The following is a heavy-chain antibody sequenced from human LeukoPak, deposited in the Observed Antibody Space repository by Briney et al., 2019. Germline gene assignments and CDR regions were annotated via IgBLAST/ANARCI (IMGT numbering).Heavy chain of an antibody. CDR2: FNTYTGNP. Sequence: GASVKVSCKASGYSFTTYGMNWVPQAPGQGLEWMGWFNTYTGNPTYAQGFTGRFVFSMDTSASIAYMQISSLKAEDMAMYYCARGVDGSGSPTAIIRGNWFDPWGQGTLVTVSS. V-gene: IGHV7-81*01. CDR3: ARGVDGSGSPTAIIRGNWFDP. CDR1: GYSFTTYG. D-gene: IGHD3-10*01. J-gene: IGHJ5*02.